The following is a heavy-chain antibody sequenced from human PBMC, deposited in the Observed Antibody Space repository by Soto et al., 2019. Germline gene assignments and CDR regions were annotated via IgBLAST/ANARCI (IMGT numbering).Heavy chain of an antibody. D-gene: IGHD3-16*01. Sequence: QVQLVQSGDEVKKPGASVKVSCKASGYIFVNYGIAWVRQAPGQGLEWMGWISPYTVNTNSANKVQCRLTMTTDTPRSTAYMELASLTPHDTAVYYCSMVDNYVTPTPQDVWGQGTTGTVSS. J-gene: IGHJ6*02. V-gene: IGHV1-18*01. CDR3: SMVDNYVTPTPQDV. CDR2: ISPYTVNT. CDR1: GYIFVNYG.